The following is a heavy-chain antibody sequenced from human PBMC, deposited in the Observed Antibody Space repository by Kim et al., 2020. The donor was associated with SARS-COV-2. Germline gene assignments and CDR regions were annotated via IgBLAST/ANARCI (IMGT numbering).Heavy chain of an antibody. CDR2: IIPILGIA. V-gene: IGHV1-69*04. Sequence: SVKVSCKASGGTFSSYAISWVRQAPGQGLEWMGRIIPILGIANYAQKFQGRVTITADKSTSTAYMELSSLRTEDTAVYYCALAPDAHYDSSSWHSFDYWGQGTLVTVSS. D-gene: IGHD6-13*01. CDR1: GGTFSSYA. J-gene: IGHJ4*02. CDR3: ALAPDAHYDSSSWHSFDY.